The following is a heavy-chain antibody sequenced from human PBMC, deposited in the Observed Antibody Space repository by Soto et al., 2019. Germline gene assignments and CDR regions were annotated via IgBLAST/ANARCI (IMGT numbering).Heavy chain of an antibody. V-gene: IGHV1-46*01. Sequence: VASVKVSCKASGYTFTSYHMHWVRQAPGQGLEWMGIINPSGGSTSYAQKFQGRVTMTRDTSTSTVYMELSSLRSEDTAVYYCARDRRNCTNGVCPSTGWFDPWGQGTLVTVSS. CDR2: INPSGGST. CDR1: GYTFTSYH. CDR3: ARDRRNCTNGVCPSTGWFDP. D-gene: IGHD2-8*01. J-gene: IGHJ5*02.